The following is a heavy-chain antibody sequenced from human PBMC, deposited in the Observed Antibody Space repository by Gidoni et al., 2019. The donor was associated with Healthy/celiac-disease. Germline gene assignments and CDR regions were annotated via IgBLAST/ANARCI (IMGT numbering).Heavy chain of an antibody. CDR2: IKSKTDGGTT. CDR1: GFTFSNAW. V-gene: IGHV3-15*01. Sequence: EVQLVESGGGLVKPGGSLRLSWAASGFTFSNAWMSWVRQAPGKGLEWVGRIKSKTDGGTTDYAAPVKDRFTISRDDSKNTLYLQMNSLKTEDTAVYYCTTEMLLVGYYYYMDVWGKGTTVTVSS. D-gene: IGHD2-8*01. J-gene: IGHJ6*03. CDR3: TTEMLLVGYYYYMDV.